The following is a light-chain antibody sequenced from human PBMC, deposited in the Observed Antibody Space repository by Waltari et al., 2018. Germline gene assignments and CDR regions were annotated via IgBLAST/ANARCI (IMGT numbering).Light chain of an antibody. CDR3: QQSYSALGYT. CDR2: PAS. CDR1: ESIGSY. V-gene: IGKV1-39*01. Sequence: DIQMYQCPSSLSASVGDTVTITCRAAESIGSYLRWYQQKPGKAPKLLIYPASSLETGVPSRFSGSGSGTDFTLTISSLQPEDSATYYCQQSYSALGYTYGQGTKLEIK. J-gene: IGKJ2*01.